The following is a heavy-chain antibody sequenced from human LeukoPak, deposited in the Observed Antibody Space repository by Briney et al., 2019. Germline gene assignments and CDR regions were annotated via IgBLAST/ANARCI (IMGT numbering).Heavy chain of an antibody. Sequence: QPGGSLRLSCAASGFTFSSYWMHWVRQAPGKGLVWVSRINSDGSSTSYADSVKGRFTISRDNTKNTLYLQMNSLRAEDTAVYYCARVVDGTTRPFDYWGQGTLVTVSS. V-gene: IGHV3-74*01. CDR2: INSDGSST. J-gene: IGHJ4*02. CDR3: ARVVDGTTRPFDY. CDR1: GFTFSSYW. D-gene: IGHD1-1*01.